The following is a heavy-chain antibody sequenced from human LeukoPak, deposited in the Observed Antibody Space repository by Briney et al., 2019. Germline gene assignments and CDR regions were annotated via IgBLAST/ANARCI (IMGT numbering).Heavy chain of an antibody. J-gene: IGHJ4*02. V-gene: IGHV1-8*01. CDR1: VYTFSIYD. CDR2: RNGSSGYT. D-gene: IGHD1-20*01. CDR3: EMRPYNWNDDRNSDY. Sequence: ASVKVPFKGSVYTFSIYDSSCLRHSIGQRLEWVVGRNGSSGYTGYAHKLQGRVTMTRNTYITTAYMELSSLRSADTAVYHCEMRPYNWNDDRNSDYWGQGTLVTVSS.